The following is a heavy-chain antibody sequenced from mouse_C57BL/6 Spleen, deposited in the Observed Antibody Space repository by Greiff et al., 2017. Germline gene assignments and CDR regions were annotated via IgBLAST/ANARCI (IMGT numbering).Heavy chain of an antibody. Sequence: VQLQQSGAELMQPGASVKLSCKATGYTFTGYWLAWVKQSPGHGLDWIGDIFNGSGSTNYNEKFKSKATSTADTSSNPAYMQLSSLTTEDSSIYYCSRLTYSNYGGFFDYWGQGTTLTVSS. CDR3: SRLTYSNYGGFFDY. CDR2: IFNGSGST. D-gene: IGHD2-5*01. CDR1: GYTFTGYW. J-gene: IGHJ2*01. V-gene: IGHV1-9*01.